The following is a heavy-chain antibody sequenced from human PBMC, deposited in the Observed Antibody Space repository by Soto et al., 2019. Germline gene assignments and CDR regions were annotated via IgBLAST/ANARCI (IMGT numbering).Heavy chain of an antibody. J-gene: IGHJ4*02. Sequence: EVQLVESGGGLVQPGRSLRLYCAASGLTFDDYAMHWVRQAPGKGLEWVSGISWNSGSIGYADSVKGRFTISRDNAKNSLYLQMNSLRAEDTALYYCAKEKSSWYYFDYWGQGTLVTVSS. CDR2: ISWNSGSI. V-gene: IGHV3-9*01. CDR3: AKEKSSWYYFDY. CDR1: GLTFDDYA. D-gene: IGHD6-13*01.